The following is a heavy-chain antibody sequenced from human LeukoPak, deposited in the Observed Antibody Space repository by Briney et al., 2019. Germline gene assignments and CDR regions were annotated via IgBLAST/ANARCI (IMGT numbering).Heavy chain of an antibody. V-gene: IGHV4-39*01. D-gene: IGHD3-10*01. CDR2: IDYSGST. CDR1: GGSVSSSSCY. CDR3: ARHQSYGSGTYYAPFDY. J-gene: IGHJ4*02. Sequence: SETLSLTCTVSGGSVSSSSCYWGWIRQPPMKGLEWIGSIDYSGSTEYNLSLKSRVTISVDTSRNQFSLKLSSVTAADTAVYYCARHQSYGSGTYYAPFDYWGQGILVTVSS.